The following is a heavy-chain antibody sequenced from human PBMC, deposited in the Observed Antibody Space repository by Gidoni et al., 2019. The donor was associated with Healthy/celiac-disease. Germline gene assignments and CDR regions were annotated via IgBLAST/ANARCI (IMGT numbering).Heavy chain of an antibody. D-gene: IGHD2-15*01. Sequence: QVQLQESGPGLVKTSETLSLTCTVSGGSISSYYWSWFRQPPGKGLEWIGYIYYSGSTNYNPSLTSRVTISVDTSKNQFSLKLSSVTAADTAVYYCARVDQYCSGGSCYPHYFDYWGQGTLVTVSS. CDR1: GGSISSYY. V-gene: IGHV4-59*01. CDR3: ARVDQYCSGGSCYPHYFDY. CDR2: IYYSGST. J-gene: IGHJ4*02.